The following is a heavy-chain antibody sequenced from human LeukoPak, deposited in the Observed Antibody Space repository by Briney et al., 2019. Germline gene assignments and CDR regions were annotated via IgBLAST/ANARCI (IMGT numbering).Heavy chain of an antibody. CDR1: GGSFSGYY. V-gene: IGHV4-34*01. J-gene: IGHJ4*02. D-gene: IGHD6-13*01. Sequence: PSETLSLTCAVYGGSFSGYYWSWIRQPPGKGLEWIGEINHSGSTNYNPSLKSRVTISVDTSKNQFSLKLSSVTAADTAVYYCARRAPGIAAAGLDYWGQGTLVTVSS. CDR3: ARRAPGIAAAGLDY. CDR2: INHSGST.